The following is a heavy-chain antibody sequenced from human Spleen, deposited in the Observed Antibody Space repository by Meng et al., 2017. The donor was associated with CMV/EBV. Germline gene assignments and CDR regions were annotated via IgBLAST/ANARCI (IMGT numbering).Heavy chain of an antibody. CDR3: ARDRCSSTSCYTEQHTDFDY. D-gene: IGHD2-2*02. V-gene: IGHV3-48*04. J-gene: IGHJ4*02. CDR1: GSTFSSYS. Sequence: GESLKISCAASGSTFSSYSMNWVRQAPGKGLEWVSYISSSSSTIYYADSVKGRFTISRDNAKNSLYLQMNSLRAEDTAVYYCARDRCSSTSCYTEQHTDFDYWGQGTLVTVSS. CDR2: ISSSSSTI.